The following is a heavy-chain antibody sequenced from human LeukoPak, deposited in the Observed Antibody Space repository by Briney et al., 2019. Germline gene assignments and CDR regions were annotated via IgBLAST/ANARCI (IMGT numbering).Heavy chain of an antibody. J-gene: IGHJ3*02. CDR3: ARAPQRDYYDSSGYSSNAFDI. CDR2: IYDSGST. D-gene: IGHD3-22*01. V-gene: IGHV4-59*01. Sequence: SETLSLTCTVSGGSISKYYWSWIRQPPEKGLEWIGYIYDSGSTNYNPSLKSRVTISVDTSKNQFSLKLSSVTTADTAVYYCARAPQRDYYDSSGYSSNAFDIWGQGTMVTVSS. CDR1: GGSISKYY.